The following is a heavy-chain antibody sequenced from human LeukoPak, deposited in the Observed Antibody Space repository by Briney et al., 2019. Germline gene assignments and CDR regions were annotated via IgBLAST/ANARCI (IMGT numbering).Heavy chain of an antibody. J-gene: IGHJ4*02. CDR3: AKDHFQGGSYSLVDY. V-gene: IGHV3-30*18. CDR2: ISYDGSNK. Sequence: GGSLRLSCAACGFTFSSYGMHWVRQAPGKGLEWVAVISYDGSNKYYADSVKGRFTISRDNSKNTLYLQMNSLRAEDTAVYYCAKDHFQGGSYSLVDYWGQGTLVTVSS. D-gene: IGHD6-13*01. CDR1: GFTFSSYG.